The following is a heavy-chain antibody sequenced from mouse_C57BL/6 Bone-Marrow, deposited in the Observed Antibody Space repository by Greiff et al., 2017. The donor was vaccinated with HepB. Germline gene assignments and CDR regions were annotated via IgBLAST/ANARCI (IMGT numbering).Heavy chain of an antibody. J-gene: IGHJ4*01. Sequence: QVQLKQPGAELVKPGASVKLSCKASGYTFTSYWMHWVKQRPGQGLEWIGMIHPNSGSTNYNEKFKSKATLTVDKSSSTAYMQLSSLTSEDSAVYYCARERIGSYYAMGDWGQGTSVTVSS. CDR2: IHPNSGST. CDR3: ARERIGSYYAMGD. D-gene: IGHD1-1*02. CDR1: GYTFTSYW. V-gene: IGHV1-64*01.